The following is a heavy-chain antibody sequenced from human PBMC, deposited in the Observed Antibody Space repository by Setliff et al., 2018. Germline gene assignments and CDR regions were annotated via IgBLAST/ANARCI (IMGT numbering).Heavy chain of an antibody. V-gene: IGHV1-46*01. CDR2: INPSDGST. CDR1: GYTFTGYY. CDR3: ARESTAKNFWGEYSDY. Sequence: VASVKVSCKASGYTFTGYYMHWVRQAPGQGLEWMGVINPSDGSTTYAQKFQGRVKMTRDTSTNTVYMQLSSLRSEDTAVYYCARESTAKNFWGEYSDYWGQGTLVTVSS. D-gene: IGHD3-3*01. J-gene: IGHJ4*02.